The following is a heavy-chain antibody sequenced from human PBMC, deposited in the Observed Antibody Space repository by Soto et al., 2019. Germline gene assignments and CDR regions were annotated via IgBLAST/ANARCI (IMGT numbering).Heavy chain of an antibody. Sequence: ASVKVSCKASGYTFTSYYMHWVRQAPGQGLEWMGIINPSGGSTSYAQKFQGRVTMTRDTSTSTVYMELSSLRSEDTAVYYCARTYYDSSGYYFERGPNDAFDIWRQGTMVTVSS. CDR1: GYTFTSYY. CDR3: ARTYYDSSGYYFERGPNDAFDI. CDR2: INPSGGST. V-gene: IGHV1-46*01. J-gene: IGHJ3*02. D-gene: IGHD3-22*01.